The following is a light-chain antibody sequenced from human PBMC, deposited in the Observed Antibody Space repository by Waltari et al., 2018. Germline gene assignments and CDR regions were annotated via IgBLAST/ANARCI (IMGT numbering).Light chain of an antibody. CDR1: NFGSKS. CDR2: YES. Sequence: SYVVTQSPSVSVAPGETARITCAGDNFGSKSAQWYQQRPGQAPVLVIFYESDRPSGIPERFSGSNSGNTATLTISWVEAEDEADYYCLVWHSTIDHQGVFGGGTKLTVL. V-gene: IGLV3-21*04. CDR3: LVWHSTIDHQGV. J-gene: IGLJ2*01.